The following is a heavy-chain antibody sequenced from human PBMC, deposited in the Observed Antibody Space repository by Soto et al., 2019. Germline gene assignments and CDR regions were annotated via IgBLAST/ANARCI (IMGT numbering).Heavy chain of an antibody. CDR3: TTARENSGDYDFWSGYYFYWFDP. J-gene: IGHJ5*02. CDR1: GFTFSNAW. V-gene: IGHV3-15*07. CDR2: IKSKTDGGTT. Sequence: GGSLRLSCAASGFTFSNAWMNWVRQAPGKGLEWVGRIKSKTDGGTTDYAAPVKGRFTISRDDSKNTLYLQMNSLKTEDTAVYYCTTARENSGDYDFWSGYYFYWFDPWGQGTLVTVSS. D-gene: IGHD3-3*01.